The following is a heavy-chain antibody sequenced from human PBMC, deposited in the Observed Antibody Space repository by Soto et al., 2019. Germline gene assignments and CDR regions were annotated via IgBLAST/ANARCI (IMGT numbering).Heavy chain of an antibody. CDR3: ARDPPATRHGMDV. CDR2: ISSNGGST. V-gene: IGHV3-64D*06. CDR1: GFTFSSYA. Sequence: GGSLRLSCSASGFTFSSYAMHWVRQAPGRGLEYVSAISSNGGSTYYADSVKGRFTISRDNSKNTLYLQMSSLRAEDTAVYYCARDPPATRHGMDVWGQGTTVTVSS. J-gene: IGHJ6*02.